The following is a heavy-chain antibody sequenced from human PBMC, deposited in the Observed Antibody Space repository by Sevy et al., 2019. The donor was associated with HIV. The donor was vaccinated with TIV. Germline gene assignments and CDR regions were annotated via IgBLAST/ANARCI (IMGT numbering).Heavy chain of an antibody. CDR3: ARGWLKSGFDY. J-gene: IGHJ4*02. CDR2: TYYGSKWYN. D-gene: IGHD5-12*01. CDR1: GDSVSTNRAA. V-gene: IGHV6-1*01. Sequence: SQTLSLTCAISGDSVSTNRAAWNWIRRSPSRGLEWLGRTYYGSKWYNDYEGSVKSRITVNPDTSKNQFSLQLNSVIPEDTAVYYCARGWLKSGFDYWGQGTLVTVSS.